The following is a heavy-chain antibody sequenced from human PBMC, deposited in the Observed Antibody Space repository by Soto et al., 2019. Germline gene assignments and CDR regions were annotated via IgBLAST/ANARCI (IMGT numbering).Heavy chain of an antibody. Sequence: QVQLVQSGADVKKPGSSVKVSCKASGGTFSSYAISWVRQAPGQGLEWMGGIIPIFGTANYAQKFQGRVTITADESTSTAYMELSSLRSEDTAVYYCASGSTMVRGVRYYFDYWGQGTLVTVSS. V-gene: IGHV1-69*01. J-gene: IGHJ4*02. CDR1: GGTFSSYA. CDR2: IIPIFGTA. D-gene: IGHD3-10*01. CDR3: ASGSTMVRGVRYYFDY.